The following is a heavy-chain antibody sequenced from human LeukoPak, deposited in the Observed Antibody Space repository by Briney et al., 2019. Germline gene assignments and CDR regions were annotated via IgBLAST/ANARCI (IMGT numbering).Heavy chain of an antibody. V-gene: IGHV3-15*01. Sequence: GGSLRLSCTASGFNFNDYWMTWIRQAPGKGLEWVGRLKSKTDGGTTDYAAPVKGRFTVSRDDSKNILYLQMNSLKIEDTAVYYCTTRNSSGWYDYWGQGTLVTVSS. J-gene: IGHJ4*02. D-gene: IGHD6-19*01. CDR2: LKSKTDGGTT. CDR3: TTRNSSGWYDY. CDR1: GFNFNDYW.